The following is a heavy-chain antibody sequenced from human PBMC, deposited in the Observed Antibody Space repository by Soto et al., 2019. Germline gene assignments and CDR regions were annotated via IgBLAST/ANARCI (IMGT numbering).Heavy chain of an antibody. Sequence: WASVKVSCKASGYTFTSYYMHWVRQAPGQGLEWMGIINPSGGSTSYAQKFQGRVTMTRDTSTSTVYMELSSLRSEDTAVYYCARGPITMVRGVPFDYWGQGTLVTVSS. V-gene: IGHV1-46*01. CDR2: INPSGGST. CDR3: ARGPITMVRGVPFDY. CDR1: GYTFTSYY. J-gene: IGHJ4*02. D-gene: IGHD3-10*01.